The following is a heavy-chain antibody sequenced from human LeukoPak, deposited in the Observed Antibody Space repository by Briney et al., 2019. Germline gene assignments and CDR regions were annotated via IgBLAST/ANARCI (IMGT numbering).Heavy chain of an antibody. D-gene: IGHD3-10*01. CDR1: GGTLSRFA. CDR2: IIAMFGTA. J-gene: IGHJ3*02. V-gene: IGHV1-69*13. Sequence: ASVKVSCKASGGTLSRFAISWVRQAPGQGLEWMGGIIAMFGTANYAQKFQGRVTITADESTSTAYMELSSLRSEDTAVYYCASHYGSGSYSGDAFDIWGQGTMVTVSS. CDR3: ASHYGSGSYSGDAFDI.